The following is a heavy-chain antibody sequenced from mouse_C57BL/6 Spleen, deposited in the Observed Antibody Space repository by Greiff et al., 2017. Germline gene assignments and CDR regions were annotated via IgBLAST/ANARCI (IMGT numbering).Heavy chain of an antibody. CDR1: GFNIKDDY. J-gene: IGHJ4*01. CDR2: IDPENGDT. D-gene: IGHD2-1*01. Sequence: VQLQQPGAELVKPGASVKLSCTASGFNIKDDYMHWVKQRPEQGLEWIGWIDPENGDTEYASKFQGKATITADTSSNTAYLQLSSLTSEDTAVYYCTTDYGNYRAMDYWGQGTSVTVSS. V-gene: IGHV14-4*01. CDR3: TTDYGNYRAMDY.